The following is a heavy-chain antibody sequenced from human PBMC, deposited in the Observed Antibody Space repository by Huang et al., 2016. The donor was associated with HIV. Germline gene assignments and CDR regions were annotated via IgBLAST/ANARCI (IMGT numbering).Heavy chain of an antibody. Sequence: QVQLQQWGAGVLKPSETLSLTCAVYGGSFSGYYWSWICQSPGKGLEWIGEINHSGSTNYNPSLKSRVTMSVDTSKNQFSLKLSSVTAADTAVYYCASLFFDYWGQGILVTVSS. V-gene: IGHV4-34*01. CDR2: INHSGST. CDR3: ASLFFDY. J-gene: IGHJ4*02. CDR1: GGSFSGYY.